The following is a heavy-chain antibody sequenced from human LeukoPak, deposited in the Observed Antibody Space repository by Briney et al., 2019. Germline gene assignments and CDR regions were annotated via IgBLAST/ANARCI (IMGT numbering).Heavy chain of an antibody. J-gene: IGHJ6*02. V-gene: IGHV3-53*01. CDR2: IHSGGST. CDR3: ARTMGDYYYYGMDV. Sequence: PGGSLRLSCAASGFTVSSNYMSWVRQAPGKGLEWVSVIHSGGSTYYADSVKGRFTISRDNSKNTLYLQMNSLRAEDTAVYYCARTMGDYYYYGMDVWGQGTTVTVSS. D-gene: IGHD3-16*01. CDR1: GFTVSSNY.